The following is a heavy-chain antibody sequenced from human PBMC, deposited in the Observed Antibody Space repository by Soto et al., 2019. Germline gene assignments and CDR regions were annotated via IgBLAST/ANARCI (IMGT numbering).Heavy chain of an antibody. D-gene: IGHD1-26*01. V-gene: IGHV3-48*04. CDR1: GFTFSSYS. Sequence: GGSLRLSCAASGFTFSSYSMNWVRQAPGKGLEWVSYISSSSSTIYYADSVKGRFTISRDNAKNSLYLQMNSLRAEDTAVYYCASSGSYFSLDYWGQGTLVTVSS. CDR3: ASSGSYFSLDY. J-gene: IGHJ4*02. CDR2: ISSSSSTI.